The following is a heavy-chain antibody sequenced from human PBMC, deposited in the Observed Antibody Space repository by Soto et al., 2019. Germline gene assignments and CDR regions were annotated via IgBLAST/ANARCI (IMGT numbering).Heavy chain of an antibody. CDR2: ISSSSSTI. CDR1: EFTFSSYS. V-gene: IGHV3-48*01. CDR3: ARDSLLYYDFWSGYYTGVGFDP. Sequence: GGSLRLSCAASEFTFSSYSMNWVRQAPGKGLEWVSYISSSSSTIYYADSVKGRFTISRDNAKNSLYLQMNSLRAEDTAVYYCARDSLLYYDFWSGYYTGVGFDPWGQGTLVTVSS. D-gene: IGHD3-3*01. J-gene: IGHJ5*02.